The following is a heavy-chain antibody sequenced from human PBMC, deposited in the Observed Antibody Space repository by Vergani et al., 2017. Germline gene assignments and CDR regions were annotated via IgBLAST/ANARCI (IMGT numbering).Heavy chain of an antibody. V-gene: IGHV1-58*01. J-gene: IGHJ6*02. CDR3: AKDTVVAKPPNYYGMDV. CDR2: IVVGSGNT. Sequence: QLVQSGAEVKKPGTSVKVSCKASGFTFTSSAVQWVRQARGQRLEWIGWIVVGSGNTNYAQKFQERVTITRDMSTSTAYMELSSLRSEDTAVYYCAKDTVVAKPPNYYGMDVWGQGTTVTVSS. CDR1: GFTFTSSA. D-gene: IGHD2-15*01.